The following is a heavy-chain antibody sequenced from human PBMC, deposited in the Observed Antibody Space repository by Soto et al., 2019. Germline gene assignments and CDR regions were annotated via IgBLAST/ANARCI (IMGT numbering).Heavy chain of an antibody. J-gene: IGHJ3*02. CDR3: ARGNSGAFEI. Sequence: QVQLVQSGAEVKKPGASVKVSCKASGYTLTTYSMHWVRQAPGQRLEWMGWMNPLNGDTKYSQRFQGRLTIIRDTSASTAYMELSRLRSEATAIFYCARGNSGAFEIWGQGTMVTVSS. CDR1: GYTLTTYS. V-gene: IGHV1-3*01. D-gene: IGHD6-19*01. CDR2: MNPLNGDT.